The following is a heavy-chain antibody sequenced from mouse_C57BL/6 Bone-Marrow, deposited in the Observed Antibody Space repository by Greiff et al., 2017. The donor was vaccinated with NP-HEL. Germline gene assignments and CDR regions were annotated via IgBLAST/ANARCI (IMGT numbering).Heavy chain of an antibody. J-gene: IGHJ4*01. CDR2: IRNNANGYTT. D-gene: IGHD1-1*01. CDR3: ARYDITTVVEDAMDY. V-gene: IGHV7-3*01. CDR1: GFTFTDYY. Sequence: EVKLMESGGGLVQPGGSLSLSCAASGFTFTDYYMSWVRQPPGKALEWLGFIRNNANGYTTEYSAYVKGRFTISRDNSQIILYLQMNSLRAEDSATYYCARYDITTVVEDAMDYWGQGTSVTVSS.